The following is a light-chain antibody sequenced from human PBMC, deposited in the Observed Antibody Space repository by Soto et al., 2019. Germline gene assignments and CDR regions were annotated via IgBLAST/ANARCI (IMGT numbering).Light chain of an antibody. CDR3: GTWDSTLNVWV. CDR1: SSNVGHES. CDR2: DNY. V-gene: IGLV1-51*01. Sequence: QSVLTQPPSVSASPGQTVTISCSGSSSNVGHESVSWYQSLPGTAPKLLIYDNYKRPSGIPDRFSGSKSGTSATLGITGLHTGDEADYYCGTWDSTLNVWVFGGGTKLTVL. J-gene: IGLJ3*02.